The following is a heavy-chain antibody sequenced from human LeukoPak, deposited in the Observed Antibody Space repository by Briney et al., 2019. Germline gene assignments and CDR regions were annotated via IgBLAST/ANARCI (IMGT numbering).Heavy chain of an antibody. CDR2: IYAGDSDT. Sequence: KAGESLKISCKASGYIFTNYWIAWVRQVPGKGLEYMGIIYAGDSDTRYSPSFQGQVTISADKSISTASLQWSSLKASDTAMYYCARRSYYDNSGYFYFDYWGQGTLVTVSS. CDR1: GYIFTNYW. J-gene: IGHJ4*02. CDR3: ARRSYYDNSGYFYFDY. D-gene: IGHD3-22*01. V-gene: IGHV5-51*01.